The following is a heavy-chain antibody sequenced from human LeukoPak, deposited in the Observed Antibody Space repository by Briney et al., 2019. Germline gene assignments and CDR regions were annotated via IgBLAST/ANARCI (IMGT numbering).Heavy chain of an antibody. V-gene: IGHV3-23*01. Sequence: GGSPRLSCAASGFTFSSYAMHWVRQAPGKGLEWVATITSGGDTYYADSVKGRFTISRDNFKNTLYLQMNSLRAEDTAVFYCANRDRDYWGQGTLVTVSS. J-gene: IGHJ4*02. CDR1: GFTFSSYA. CDR2: ITSGGDT. CDR3: ANRDRDY.